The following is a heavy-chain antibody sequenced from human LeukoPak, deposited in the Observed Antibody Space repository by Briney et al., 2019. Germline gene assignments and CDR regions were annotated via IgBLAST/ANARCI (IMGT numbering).Heavy chain of an antibody. CDR1: GGSISSYY. CDR2: IYYSGST. D-gene: IGHD6-13*01. CDR3: ARHTSQQLAPLGY. J-gene: IGHJ4*02. Sequence: SETLSLTCTVSGGSISSYYWSWIRQPPGKGLEWIGYIYYSGSTNYSPSLKSRVTISVDTSKNQFSLKLSSVTAADTAVYYCARHTSQQLAPLGYWGQGTLVTVSS. V-gene: IGHV4-59*08.